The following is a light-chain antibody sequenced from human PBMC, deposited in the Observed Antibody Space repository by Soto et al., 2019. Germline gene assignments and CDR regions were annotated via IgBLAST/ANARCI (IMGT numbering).Light chain of an antibody. Sequence: DIQLTQSPSTLSASVGDRVTITCRASQSVTDWLAWYQQKPGKAPKLLIYDASSLQSGVPSRFSGSGSGTEFSLTLSRLQPDDFASYYCQQYYLSCTFGQGTKVEIK. V-gene: IGKV1-5*01. CDR3: QQYYLSCT. CDR1: QSVTDW. J-gene: IGKJ2*02. CDR2: DAS.